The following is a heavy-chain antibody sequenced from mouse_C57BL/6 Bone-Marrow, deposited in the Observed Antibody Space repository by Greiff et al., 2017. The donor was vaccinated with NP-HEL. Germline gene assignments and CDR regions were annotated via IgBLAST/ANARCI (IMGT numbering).Heavy chain of an antibody. J-gene: IGHJ4*01. CDR3: ARQDYGSREGY. V-gene: IGHV5-12*01. D-gene: IGHD1-1*01. Sequence: EVKLVESGGGLVQPGGSLKLSCAASGFTFSDYYMYWVRQTPEKRLEWVAYISNGGGSTYYPDTVKGRFTISRDNAKNTLYLQMSRLKSEDTAMYYCARQDYGSREGYWGQGTSVTVSS. CDR2: ISNGGGST. CDR1: GFTFSDYY.